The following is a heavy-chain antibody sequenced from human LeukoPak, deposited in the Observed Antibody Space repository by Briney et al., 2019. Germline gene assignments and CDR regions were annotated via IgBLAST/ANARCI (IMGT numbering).Heavy chain of an antibody. V-gene: IGHV3-7*01. CDR2: IKKDGSDK. CDR3: ARDLGRADGAFDI. CDR1: GFTFSQYW. Sequence: HPGGSLRLSCAASGFTFSQYWMSWVRQAPGKGLEWVACIKKDGSDKYYVDSVKGRFTVSRDSPLYLQMNSLRVEDTAVYYCARDLGRADGAFDIWGQGTMVTVSS. D-gene: IGHD1-14*01. J-gene: IGHJ3*02.